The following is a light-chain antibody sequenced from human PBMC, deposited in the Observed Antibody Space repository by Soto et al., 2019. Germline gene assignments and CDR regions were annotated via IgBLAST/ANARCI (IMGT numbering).Light chain of an antibody. CDR2: EVS. J-gene: IGLJ1*01. V-gene: IGLV2-14*01. CDR3: SSYTTSNTSG. CDR1: SSDIGDHNY. Sequence: QYALTQPASVSGSPGQSITISCTGTSSDIGDHNYVSWYQHLPGKAPKLVLYEVSNRPSGVSDRFSGSKSGNTASLTISGLQDEDEADYYCSSYTTSNTSGFGTGTKLTVL.